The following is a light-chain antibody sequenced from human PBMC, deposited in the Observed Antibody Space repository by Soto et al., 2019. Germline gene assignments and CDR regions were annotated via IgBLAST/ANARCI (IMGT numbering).Light chain of an antibody. Sequence: DIQMTQSPSTLSASVGDRVTITCRASQSISSWLAWYQQKPGKAPKLLIYDASSLESGVPSRFSGSGSGTEFTLTISSLQPDDFATYYCRQYNSYGTFGQGTKVEIK. V-gene: IGKV1-5*01. CDR1: QSISSW. CDR2: DAS. J-gene: IGKJ1*01. CDR3: RQYNSYGT.